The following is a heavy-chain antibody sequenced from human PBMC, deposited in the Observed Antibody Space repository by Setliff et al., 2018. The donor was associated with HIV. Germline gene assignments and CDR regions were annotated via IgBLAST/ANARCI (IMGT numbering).Heavy chain of an antibody. CDR1: GGSISNNSYY. Sequence: SETLSLTCTVSGGSISNNSYYWGWVRQPPGKGLELIGNLFYNGNTYYNPSLKSRVTISVDTSKNQFSLKLSSVTAADTAVYYCARRQQLWLLYAFDIWGQGTMVTVSS. D-gene: IGHD5-18*01. V-gene: IGHV4-39*01. J-gene: IGHJ3*02. CDR2: LFYNGNT. CDR3: ARRQQLWLLYAFDI.